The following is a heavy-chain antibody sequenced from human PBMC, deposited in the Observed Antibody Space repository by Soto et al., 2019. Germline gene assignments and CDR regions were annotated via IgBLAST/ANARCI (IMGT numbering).Heavy chain of an antibody. CDR3: ARTPTP. Sequence: PSETLSLTCTVSGGSVSGGSYYWNWIRQPPGKGLEWIGYIYFSGRTNYNPSLKSRVTISVDTSKNQFSLKLSSVTAADTAVYYCARTPTPWGQGTLVTVSS. CDR2: IYFSGRT. J-gene: IGHJ5*02. V-gene: IGHV4-61*01. CDR1: GGSVSGGSYY. D-gene: IGHD1-26*01.